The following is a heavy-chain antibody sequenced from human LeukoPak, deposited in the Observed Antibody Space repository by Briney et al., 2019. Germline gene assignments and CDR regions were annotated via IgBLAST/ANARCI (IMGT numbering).Heavy chain of an antibody. CDR1: GFTFSYYA. CDR2: ISDSGADT. Sequence: GGSLRLSCAASGFTFSYYAMSWVRQAPGRGLEWVSVISDSGADTSYADSGKGRFTISRDNSKNTLYLQMNSLRAEDTAVYYCAKDSVVVPAYFDYWGQGTLVTVSS. D-gene: IGHD2-2*01. V-gene: IGHV3-23*01. J-gene: IGHJ4*02. CDR3: AKDSVVVPAYFDY.